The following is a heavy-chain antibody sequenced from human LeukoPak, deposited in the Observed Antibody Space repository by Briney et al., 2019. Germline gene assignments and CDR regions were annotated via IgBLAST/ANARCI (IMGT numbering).Heavy chain of an antibody. CDR1: GGSISSYY. CDR2: IYYSGST. Sequence: SETLSLTCTVSGGSISSYYWGWIRQPPGKGLEWIGYIYYSGSTNYNPSLKSRVTIPVDTSKNQFSLKLSSVTAADTAVYYCAREENPQGGGSYFSRYFDLWGRGTLVTVSS. CDR3: AREENPQGGGSYFSRYFDL. J-gene: IGHJ2*01. V-gene: IGHV4-59*01. D-gene: IGHD1-26*01.